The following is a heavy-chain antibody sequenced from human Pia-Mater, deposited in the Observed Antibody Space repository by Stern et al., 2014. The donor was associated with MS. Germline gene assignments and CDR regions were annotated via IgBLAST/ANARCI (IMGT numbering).Heavy chain of an antibody. CDR1: GFTLSDYG. Sequence: EDQLVESGGGLVQPGGSLRLSCAASGFTLSDYGMNWVRQAPGKGLEGVSYISSSSSRIHYGDSVKGRFNISRDNAKNSLYLQMNSLRAEDTAVYYCARVGYDSSGTVFQFDYWGQGTLVTVSS. CDR3: ARVGYDSSGTVFQFDY. D-gene: IGHD3-22*01. CDR2: ISSSSSRI. V-gene: IGHV3-48*01. J-gene: IGHJ4*02.